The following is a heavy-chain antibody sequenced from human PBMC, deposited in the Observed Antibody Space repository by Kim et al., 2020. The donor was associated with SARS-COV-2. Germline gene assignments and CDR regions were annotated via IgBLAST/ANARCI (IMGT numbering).Heavy chain of an antibody. CDR3: ARDLGSPSWQWLVKEDY. CDR1: GYTFTGYY. J-gene: IGHJ4*02. CDR2: INPNSGGT. V-gene: IGHV1-2*02. D-gene: IGHD6-19*01. Sequence: ASVKVSCKASGYTFTGYYMHWVRQAPGQGLEWMGWINPNSGGTNYAQKFQGRVTMTRDTSISTAYMELSRLRSDDTAVYYCARDLGSPSWQWLVKEDYWGQGTLVTVSS.